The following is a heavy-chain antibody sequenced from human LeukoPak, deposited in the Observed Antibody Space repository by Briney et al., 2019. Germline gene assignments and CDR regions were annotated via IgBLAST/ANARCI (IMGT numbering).Heavy chain of an antibody. V-gene: IGHV3-21*01. CDR3: AREEPYCSSTTCYEDAFDV. CDR1: GFTFSNFN. CDR2: ISSSSSYI. D-gene: IGHD2-2*01. J-gene: IGHJ3*01. Sequence: GGSLRLSCAASGFTFSNFNMNWVRQAPGKGLERVSSISSSSSYIYYADSVKGRFTISRDNAKNSLYLQMNSLRAEDTAVYYCAREEPYCSSTTCYEDAFDVWGQGTMVTVSS.